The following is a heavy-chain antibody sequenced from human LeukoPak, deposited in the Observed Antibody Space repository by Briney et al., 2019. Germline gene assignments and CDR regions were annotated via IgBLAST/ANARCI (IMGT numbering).Heavy chain of an antibody. CDR2: INPSGGST. CDR3: ARGDYGDYVFYYYYMDV. V-gene: IGHV1-46*01. D-gene: IGHD4-17*01. Sequence: ASVKVSCKASGYTFTSYYMHWVRQAPGQGLEWMGIINPSGGSTSYAQKFQGRVTMTRNTSISTAYMELSSLRSEDTAVYYCARGDYGDYVFYYYYMDVWGKGTTVTISS. J-gene: IGHJ6*03. CDR1: GYTFTSYY.